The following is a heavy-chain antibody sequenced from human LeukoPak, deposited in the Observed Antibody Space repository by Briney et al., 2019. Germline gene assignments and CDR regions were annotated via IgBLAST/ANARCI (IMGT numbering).Heavy chain of an antibody. J-gene: IGHJ4*02. D-gene: IGHD3-10*01. Sequence: SETLSLTCTVSGGSISSSSYYWGWIRQPPGKGLEWIGSIYYSGSTYYNPSLKSRVTISVDTSKNQFSLKLSSVTAADTAVYYCARERLGVTMVRGVILNWGQGTLVTVSS. CDR1: GGSISSSSYY. CDR3: ARERLGVTMVRGVILN. CDR2: IYYSGST. V-gene: IGHV4-39*07.